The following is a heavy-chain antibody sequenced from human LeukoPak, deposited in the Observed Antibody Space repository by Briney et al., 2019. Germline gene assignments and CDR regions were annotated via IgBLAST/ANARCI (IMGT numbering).Heavy chain of an antibody. J-gene: IGHJ1*01. CDR3: AREVYCSSTSRYTGYFQH. Sequence: PGGSLRLSCAASGFTFSSYWMSWLRQAPGKGLEGVAHIKQDGSEKYYVDSVKGRFTISRDNAKKSLYLQMNSLRAEDTAVYYCAREVYCSSTSRYTGYFQHWGQGTLVTVSS. CDR2: IKQDGSEK. D-gene: IGHD2-2*02. CDR1: GFTFSSYW. V-gene: IGHV3-7*01.